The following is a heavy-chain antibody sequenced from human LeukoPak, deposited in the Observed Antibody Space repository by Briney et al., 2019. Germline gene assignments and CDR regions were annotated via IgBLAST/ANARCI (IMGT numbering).Heavy chain of an antibody. Sequence: ASVKVSCKVSGYALTDLSMHRVRQTPEKGLEWMGGIDPEDGEITYAQKFQGRVTMTEDTSTDTAYMEFSSLTSEDTAVYFCTSRLLILLGTNDFGGQGTPVTVSS. D-gene: IGHD2-8*02. CDR2: IDPEDGEI. V-gene: IGHV1-24*01. CDR3: TSRLLILLGTNDF. J-gene: IGHJ4*02. CDR1: GYALTDLS.